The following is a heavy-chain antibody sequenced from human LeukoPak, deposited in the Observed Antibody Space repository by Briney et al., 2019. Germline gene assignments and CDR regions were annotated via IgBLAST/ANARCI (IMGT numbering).Heavy chain of an antibody. J-gene: IGHJ5*02. CDR1: GFTFSSYS. Sequence: SGGSLRLSCAASGFTFSSYSMNWVRQAPGKGLEWVSAISGSGGSTYYADSVKGRFTISRDNSKNTLYLQMNSLRAEDTAVYYCAKDPSSGWYAYNWFDPWGQGTLVTVSS. D-gene: IGHD6-19*01. CDR3: AKDPSSGWYAYNWFDP. CDR2: ISGSGGST. V-gene: IGHV3-23*01.